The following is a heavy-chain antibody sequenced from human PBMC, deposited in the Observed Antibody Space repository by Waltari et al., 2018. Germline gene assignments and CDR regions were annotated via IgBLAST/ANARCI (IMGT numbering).Heavy chain of an antibody. V-gene: IGHV1-3*03. CDR1: GYTFTSYA. CDR2: INAGNGNT. J-gene: IGHJ5*02. D-gene: IGHD2-15*01. Sequence: QVQLVQSGAEVKKPGASVKVSCKASGYTFTSYAMHWVRQAPGQRLEWMGWINAGNGNTKYSQEFQGRVTITRDTSASTAYMELSSLRSEDMAVYYCARAPVGYCSGGSCYPGGVNWFDPWGQGTLVTVSS. CDR3: ARAPVGYCSGGSCYPGGVNWFDP.